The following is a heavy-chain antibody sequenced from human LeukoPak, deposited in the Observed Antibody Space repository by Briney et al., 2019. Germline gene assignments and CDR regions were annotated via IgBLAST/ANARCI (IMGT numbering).Heavy chain of an antibody. Sequence: GESLKISCKGSGYSFTRYYIGWVRQMPGNGLEWMGIIYPGDSDTRYSPSFQGQVTISADKSISTAYLQWSSLKASDTAMYYCARYRYCSGGNCYGPDYWGQGTLVTVSS. CDR2: IYPGDSDT. D-gene: IGHD2-15*01. V-gene: IGHV5-51*01. J-gene: IGHJ4*02. CDR1: GYSFTRYY. CDR3: ARYRYCSGGNCYGPDY.